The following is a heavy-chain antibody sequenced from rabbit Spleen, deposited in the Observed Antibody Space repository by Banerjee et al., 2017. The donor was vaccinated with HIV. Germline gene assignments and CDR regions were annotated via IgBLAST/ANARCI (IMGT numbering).Heavy chain of an antibody. CDR1: GFSFSATYY. CDR3: ARDTGSSFSSYGWDL. Sequence: QEQLVESGGGLVQPEGSLTLTCTASGFSFSATYYMCWVRQAPGKGLEWIACRQTNNDNKWYASWVKGRFTISKTSSTTVTLQMTSLTVADTATYFCARDTGSSFSSYGWDLWGQGTLVTVS. V-gene: IGHV1S45*01. D-gene: IGHD8-1*01. J-gene: IGHJ6*01. CDR2: RQTNNDNK.